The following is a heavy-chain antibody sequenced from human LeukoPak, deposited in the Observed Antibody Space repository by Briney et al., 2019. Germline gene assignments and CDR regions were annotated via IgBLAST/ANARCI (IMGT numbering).Heavy chain of an antibody. CDR3: ARALWYSSSWSYFDY. J-gene: IGHJ4*02. CDR1: GFSFSSYN. D-gene: IGHD6-13*01. V-gene: IGHV3-48*01. CDR2: ISSSASSI. Sequence: GGSLRLSCAASGFSFSSYNMNWVRQAPGKGLEWVSYISSSASSIFYADSVKGRLTISRDNAQNSLYLQMNSLRADDTAVYYCARALWYSSSWSYFDYWGQGTLVTVSS.